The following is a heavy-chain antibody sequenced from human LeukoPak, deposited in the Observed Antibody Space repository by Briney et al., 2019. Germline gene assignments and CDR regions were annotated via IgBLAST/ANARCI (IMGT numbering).Heavy chain of an antibody. CDR2: ISSNGGST. D-gene: IGHD5-18*01. V-gene: IGHV3-64*01. CDR3: ARDGWKRDTAQGSAFDI. CDR1: GFTFSSYA. Sequence: GGSLRLSCAASGFTFSSYAMHWVRQAPGKGLEYVSAISSNGGSTYYANSVKGRFTISRDNSKNTLYLQMGSLRAEDMAVYYCARDGWKRDTAQGSAFDIWGQGAMVTVSS. J-gene: IGHJ3*02.